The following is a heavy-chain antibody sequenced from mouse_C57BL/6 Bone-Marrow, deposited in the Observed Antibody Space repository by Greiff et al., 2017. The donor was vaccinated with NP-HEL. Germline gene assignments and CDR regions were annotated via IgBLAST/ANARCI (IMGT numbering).Heavy chain of an antibody. D-gene: IGHD2-4*01. V-gene: IGHV1-80*01. Sequence: VQLQQSGAELVKPGASVKISCKASGYAFSSYWMNWVKQRPGKGLEWIGQIYPGDGDTNYNGKFKGKATLTADKSSSTAYMQLSSLTSEDSAVYFCARSRDYDENWFAYWGQGTLVTVSA. J-gene: IGHJ3*01. CDR3: ARSRDYDENWFAY. CDR2: IYPGDGDT. CDR1: GYAFSSYW.